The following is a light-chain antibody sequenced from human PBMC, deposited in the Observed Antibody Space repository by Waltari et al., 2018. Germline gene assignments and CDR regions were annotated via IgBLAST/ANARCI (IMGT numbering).Light chain of an antibody. CDR3: QQYGSSPRT. Sequence: EIVLTQSPGTLSLSPGERATLSCRASQSVSSSYLARYQQKPGQAPRLLIYGASSRATGIPDRFSGSGSGTDCTLTISRLEPEDFAVYYCQQYGSSPRTFGQGTKVEIK. CDR1: QSVSSSY. V-gene: IGKV3-20*01. J-gene: IGKJ1*01. CDR2: GAS.